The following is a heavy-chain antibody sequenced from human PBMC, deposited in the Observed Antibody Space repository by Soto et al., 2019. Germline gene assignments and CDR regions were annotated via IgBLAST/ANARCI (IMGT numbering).Heavy chain of an antibody. J-gene: IGHJ6*02. CDR3: ARAGGVLWFGVPGYGMDV. CDR1: GFTFSSYA. CDR2: ISYDGSNK. D-gene: IGHD3-10*01. Sequence: GGSLRLSCAASGFTFSSYAMHWVRQAPGKGLEWVAVISYDGSNKYYADSVKGRFTISRDNSKNTLYLQMNSLRAEDTALYYCARAGGVLWFGVPGYGMDVWGQGTTVTVSS. V-gene: IGHV3-30-3*01.